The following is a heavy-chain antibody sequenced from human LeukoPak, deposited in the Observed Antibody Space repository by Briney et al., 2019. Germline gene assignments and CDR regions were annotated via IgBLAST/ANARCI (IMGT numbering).Heavy chain of an antibody. V-gene: IGHV3-23*01. CDR1: GFTFSSYA. J-gene: IGHJ4*02. Sequence: GGSLRLSCAASGFTFSSYAMSWVRQAPGKGLEWVSAISGSGGSTYYADSVKGRFTISRDNSKNTLYLQMNSLRAEDTAVYYCARRGLHYYDSSGYYYAYWGQGTLVTVSS. D-gene: IGHD3-22*01. CDR2: ISGSGGST. CDR3: ARRGLHYYDSSGYYYAY.